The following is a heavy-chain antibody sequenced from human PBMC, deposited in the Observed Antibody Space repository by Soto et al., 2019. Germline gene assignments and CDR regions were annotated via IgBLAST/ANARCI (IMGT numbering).Heavy chain of an antibody. CDR2: ISYDGSNK. Sequence: ESGGGVVQPGRSLRLSCAASGFTFSSYGMHWVRQAPGKGLEWVAVISYDGSNKYYADSVKGRFTISRDNSKNTLYLQMNSLRAEDTAVYYCAKNGGGDWEDAFDIWGQGTMVTVSS. V-gene: IGHV3-30*18. J-gene: IGHJ3*02. CDR3: AKNGGGDWEDAFDI. CDR1: GFTFSSYG. D-gene: IGHD2-21*02.